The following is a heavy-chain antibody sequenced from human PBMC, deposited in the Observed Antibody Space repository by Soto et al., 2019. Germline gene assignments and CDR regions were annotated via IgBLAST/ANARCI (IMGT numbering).Heavy chain of an antibody. CDR1: GGTFSSYA. V-gene: IGHV1-69*13. CDR3: ARDAKGGDGCNRFFAFDI. J-gene: IGHJ3*02. D-gene: IGHD3-3*01. Sequence: SVKVSCKASGGTFSSYAISWVRQAPGQGLEWMGGIIPIFGTANYAQKFQGRVTITADESTSTAYMELSSLRSEDTAVYYCARDAKGGDGCNRFFAFDIWGQGTMVTVSS. CDR2: IIPIFGTA.